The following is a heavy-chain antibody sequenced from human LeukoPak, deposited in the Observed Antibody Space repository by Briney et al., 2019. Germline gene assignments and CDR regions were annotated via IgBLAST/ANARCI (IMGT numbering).Heavy chain of an antibody. Sequence: KPSETLSLTCTVSGGSISSYYWSWLRQPPGKGLEWIGYIYYSGRTNYNPSFKSRVTMSVDTSNNQFSLKLTSVTAADTAVYYCATPSSGSYNDAFDIWGQGTMVTVSS. J-gene: IGHJ3*02. V-gene: IGHV4-59*01. CDR2: IYYSGRT. CDR1: GGSISSYY. CDR3: ATPSSGSYNDAFDI. D-gene: IGHD1-26*01.